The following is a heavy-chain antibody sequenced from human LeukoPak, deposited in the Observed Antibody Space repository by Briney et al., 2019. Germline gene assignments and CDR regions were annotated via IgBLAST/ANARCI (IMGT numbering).Heavy chain of an antibody. J-gene: IGHJ3*02. CDR2: IKSTIDGGTT. CDR1: GLTFSNDC. D-gene: IGHD6-19*01. V-gene: IGHV3-15*07. CDR3: TTGGNVIVAGTRAFDI. Sequence: GGALRLSCVASGLTFSNDCMNWVRQAPGKGLEWVGRIKSTIDGGTTDFAAPVKGRFTVSRDDSGNTLYLQMSSLRIEDTAVYYCTTGGNVIVAGTRAFDIWGHGTMVTVSS.